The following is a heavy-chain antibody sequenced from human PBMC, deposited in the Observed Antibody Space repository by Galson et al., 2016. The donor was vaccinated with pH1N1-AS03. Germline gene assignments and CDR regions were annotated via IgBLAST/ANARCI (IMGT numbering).Heavy chain of an antibody. D-gene: IGHD5-24*01. J-gene: IGHJ3*02. CDR1: GDSVSSGNYQ. CDR2: IYYTGAT. CDR3: AKPHDYNEYEGGFDI. Sequence: ETLSLTCTVSGDSVSSGNYQWSWLRQSPGERLEWIAYIYYTGATNYNPSLKSRVTISIDTSKNQFSLNLSSVTAADTAVYYCAKPHDYNEYEGGFDIWGQGTRVTVSS. V-gene: IGHV4-61*01.